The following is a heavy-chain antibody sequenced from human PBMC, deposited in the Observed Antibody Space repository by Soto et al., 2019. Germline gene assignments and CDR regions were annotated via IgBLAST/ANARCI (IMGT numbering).Heavy chain of an antibody. V-gene: IGHV4-4*02. J-gene: IGHJ4*02. CDR1: GGSMTSSNW. Sequence: QVQLQESGPGLVKPSGTLSLTCPVSGGSMTSSNWWNWVRQSPGKGLEWIGEAHHSGRTNYNPSLKSRVTISVDKSKNHFSLKLSSVTAADTAVYYCARSEATGLDYWGQGTLVTVSS. CDR2: AHHSGRT. D-gene: IGHD1-26*01. CDR3: ARSEATGLDY.